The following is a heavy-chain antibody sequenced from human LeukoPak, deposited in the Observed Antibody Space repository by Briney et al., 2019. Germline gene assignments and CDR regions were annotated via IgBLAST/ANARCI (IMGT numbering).Heavy chain of an antibody. V-gene: IGHV1-69*05. CDR3: ARDNYAGANWFDP. CDR2: IIPIFGTA. D-gene: IGHD1-7*01. CDR1: GGTLNSDA. J-gene: IGHJ5*02. Sequence: ASLKVSCEATGGTLNSDAISWVRQAPRQRLEWMGGIIPIFGTANYAQKFQGRVTITTDESTSTAYMELSSLRSEDTAVYYCARDNYAGANWFDPWGQGTLVTVSS.